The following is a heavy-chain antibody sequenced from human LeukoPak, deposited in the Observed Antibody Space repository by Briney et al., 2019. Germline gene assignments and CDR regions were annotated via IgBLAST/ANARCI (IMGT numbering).Heavy chain of an antibody. CDR1: GYTFTGYY. V-gene: IGHV1-2*02. CDR2: INPNSGGT. D-gene: IGHD6-19*01. Sequence: ASVKVSCKASGYTFTGYYMHWVRQAPGQGLEWMGWINPNSGGTNYAQKFQGRVTMTRDTSIGTAYMELSRLGSEDTAVYYCARGYRYSSGRYQRGYYYYYYGMDVWGQGTTVTVSS. CDR3: ARGYRYSSGRYQRGYYYYYYGMDV. J-gene: IGHJ6*02.